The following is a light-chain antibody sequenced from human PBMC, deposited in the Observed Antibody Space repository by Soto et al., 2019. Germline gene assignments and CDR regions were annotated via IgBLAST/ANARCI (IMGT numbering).Light chain of an antibody. CDR3: QQRSNWPRALT. CDR1: QSVSSY. Sequence: EIVLIQSPSTLSLSPGERATLSCRASQSVSSYLAWYQQKPGQAPRLLIYDASNRATGIPARFSGSGSGTDFTLTISSLEPEDFAVYYCQQRSNWPRALTFGGGTKVDIK. V-gene: IGKV3-11*01. CDR2: DAS. J-gene: IGKJ4*01.